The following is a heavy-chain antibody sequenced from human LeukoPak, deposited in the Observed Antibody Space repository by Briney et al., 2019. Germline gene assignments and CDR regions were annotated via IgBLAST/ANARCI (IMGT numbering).Heavy chain of an antibody. Sequence: GGSLRLSCAASEFTFSNFWMSWVRQAPGKGREWVSAIIGSGGSTYYADSVKGRFTISRDNTKNTLHLQMNSLRAEDTAVYYCAKQVVGVKYNWFDPWGQGTLVTVSS. V-gene: IGHV3-23*01. D-gene: IGHD1-26*01. CDR2: IIGSGGST. CDR3: AKQVVGVKYNWFDP. J-gene: IGHJ5*02. CDR1: EFTFSNFW.